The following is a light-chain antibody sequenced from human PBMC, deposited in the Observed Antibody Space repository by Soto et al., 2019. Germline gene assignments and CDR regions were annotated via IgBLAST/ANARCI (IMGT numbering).Light chain of an antibody. CDR1: SSDVGGYNY. J-gene: IGLJ2*01. CDR3: SASTSSSTLV. CDR2: DVS. V-gene: IGLV2-14*01. Sequence: QSALTQPASVSGSPGQSITISCTGTSSDVGGYNYVSWNQLHPGKAPKLRIYDVSNRPSGVSNRFSGSKSGNTASLTISGLQAEDEADYYCSASTSSSTLVFGGGTKVTVL.